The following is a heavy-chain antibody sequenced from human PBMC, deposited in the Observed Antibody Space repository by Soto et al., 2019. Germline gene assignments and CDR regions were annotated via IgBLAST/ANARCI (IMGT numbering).Heavy chain of an antibody. CDR1: GGSFSGYY. J-gene: IGHJ4*02. V-gene: IGHV4-34*01. CDR3: ARGGLAAAGKGGANYFDY. CDR2: INHSGST. Sequence: QVQLQQWGAGLLKPSETLSLTCAVYGGSFSGYYWSWIRQPPGKGLEWIGEINHSGSTNYNPSLKSRVTISVDTSKNQFSLKLSSVTAADTAVYYCARGGLAAAGKGGANYFDYWGQGTLVTVSS. D-gene: IGHD6-13*01.